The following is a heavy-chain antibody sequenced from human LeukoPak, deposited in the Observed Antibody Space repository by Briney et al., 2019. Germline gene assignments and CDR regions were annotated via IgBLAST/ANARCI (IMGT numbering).Heavy chain of an antibody. CDR3: AEVRRGSGGSPEYIQH. Sequence: GGSLRLSCAASAFSSNYMSWVRQAPGKGLEWVSIIYSGGTTYYADSVKGRFTIYRDNSKNTLYLQMDSLRAEDTAVYYCAEVRRGSGGSPEYIQHWGQGALVTVSS. CDR2: IYSGGTT. J-gene: IGHJ1*01. D-gene: IGHD3-10*01. CDR1: AFSSNY. V-gene: IGHV3-53*01.